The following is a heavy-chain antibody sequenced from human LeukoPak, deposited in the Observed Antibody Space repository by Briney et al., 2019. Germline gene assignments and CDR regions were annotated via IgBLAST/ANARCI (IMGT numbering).Heavy chain of an antibody. CDR3: ARDRRDGYNLYYFDL. J-gene: IGHJ4*02. CDR2: IYTSGST. V-gene: IGHV4-61*02. D-gene: IGHD5-24*01. CDR1: GGPIYSGSYY. Sequence: SETLSLTCTVSGGPIYSGSYYWSWIRQPAGKGLEWIGRIYTSGSTNYNPSLKSRVTMSVDTSKNQFSLKLSSVTAAGTAVYYCARDRRDGYNLYYFDLWGQGTLVTVSS.